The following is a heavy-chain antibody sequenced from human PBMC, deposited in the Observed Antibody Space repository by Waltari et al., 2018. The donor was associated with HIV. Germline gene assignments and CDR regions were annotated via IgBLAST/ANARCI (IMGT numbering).Heavy chain of an antibody. J-gene: IGHJ2*01. CDR3: VRQPLRHDL. V-gene: IGHV3-7*01. CDR1: GFTFSSHD. Sequence: EVKLVESGGGAVQTGGSLRLSCEGSGFTFSSHDRDWVRQTPGKGLEWVAQISDDAREKVHGDSVRGRFVVSRDNARNSIFLQMNNLRDDDTGVYFCVRQPLRHDL. CDR2: ISDDAREK.